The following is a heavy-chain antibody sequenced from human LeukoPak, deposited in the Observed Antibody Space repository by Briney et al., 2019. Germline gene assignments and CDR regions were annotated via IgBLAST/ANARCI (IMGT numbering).Heavy chain of an antibody. CDR3: AIGHSGGNPDPFDY. CDR1: GFLVSSNY. V-gene: IGHV3-53*01. Sequence: GGSLRLSCAASGFLVSSNYMSWVRQAPGKGLEWVSVMYSGGAIHYADSLKGRFTISRDNSKNTLYLQMISLRAADTAMYFCAIGHSGGNPDPFDYWGEGALGIVSS. D-gene: IGHD4-23*01. CDR2: MYSGGAI. J-gene: IGHJ4*02.